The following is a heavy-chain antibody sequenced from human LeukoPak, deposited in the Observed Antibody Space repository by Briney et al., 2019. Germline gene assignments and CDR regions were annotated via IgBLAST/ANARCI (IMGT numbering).Heavy chain of an antibody. CDR1: GFTFSSYA. Sequence: LRLSCAASGFTFSSYAMSWVRQAPGKGLEWMGSIYYSGSTYYNPSLKSRVTISVDTSKNQFSLKLSSVTAADTAVYYCATLLRGVFDYWGQGTLVTVSS. J-gene: IGHJ4*02. CDR2: IYYSGST. V-gene: IGHV4-38-2*01. CDR3: ATLLRGVFDY. D-gene: IGHD3-10*01.